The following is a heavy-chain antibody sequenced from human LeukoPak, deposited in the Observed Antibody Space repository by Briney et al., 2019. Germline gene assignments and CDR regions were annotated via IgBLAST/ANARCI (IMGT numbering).Heavy chain of an antibody. CDR3: VKGRCSGPGCDSFDY. CDR1: GLVFGKYA. V-gene: IGHV3-23*01. Sequence: GGSLRLSCAASGLVFGKYAMAWVRQAPGKGLECVSIISDDSSFTYYLDSVKGRSTIFRDNSKNTLYLHMNSLKAEDTAVYYCVKGRCSGPGCDSFDYWGQGTLVTVSS. D-gene: IGHD5-12*01. CDR2: ISDDSSFT. J-gene: IGHJ4*02.